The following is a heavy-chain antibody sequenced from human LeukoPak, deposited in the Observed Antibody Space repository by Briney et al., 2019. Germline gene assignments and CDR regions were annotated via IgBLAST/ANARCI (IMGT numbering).Heavy chain of an antibody. J-gene: IGHJ4*02. V-gene: IGHV3-23*01. CDR2: LTGGGGGT. Sequence: GRSLRLSCAASGFTFSTYAMSWVRQAPGKGLEWVSGLTGGGGGTSYADSVKGRFTISRDNSKNTLYLQMNSLRAEDTAVYYCAKDKGAVTGTFDYWGQGTLVTVSS. CDR1: GFTFSTYA. D-gene: IGHD1-14*01. CDR3: AKDKGAVTGTFDY.